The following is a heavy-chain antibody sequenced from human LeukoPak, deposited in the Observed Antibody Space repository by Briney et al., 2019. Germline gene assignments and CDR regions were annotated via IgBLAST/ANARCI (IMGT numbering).Heavy chain of an antibody. CDR2: ITGGHYAT. J-gene: IGHJ5*02. V-gene: IGHV3-23*01. CDR1: GFSFSSFA. D-gene: IGHD4-17*01. CDR3: TKDPNGDYIGAFDP. Sequence: PGGSLRLSCAASGFSFSSFAMTWVRQAPGKGLEWVSSITGGHYATYNTDSVKGRFTISRDNAKNTLYLQTNSLRADDTAIYYCTKDPNGDYIGAFDPWGQGTLVTVSS.